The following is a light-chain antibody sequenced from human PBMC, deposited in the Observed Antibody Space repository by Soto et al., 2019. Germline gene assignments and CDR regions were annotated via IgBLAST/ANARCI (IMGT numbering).Light chain of an antibody. J-gene: IGKJ1*01. Sequence: VIAQSPGTLSLSPEEKATLSCRASQSVSSSYLARYQQKPGQAPRILTYSASSRATGIPDRFSGSGSGTDFTLTISRLEPEDFAVYYCQQYGSSPTFGQGTKVDI. V-gene: IGKV3-20*01. CDR3: QQYGSSPT. CDR2: SAS. CDR1: QSVSSSY.